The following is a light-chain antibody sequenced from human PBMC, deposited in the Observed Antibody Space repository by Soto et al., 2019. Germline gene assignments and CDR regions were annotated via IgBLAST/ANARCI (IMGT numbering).Light chain of an antibody. CDR3: HQYGSYFPT. J-gene: IGKJ1*01. CDR1: QSISSY. V-gene: IGKV1-5*01. Sequence: DIQMTQSPSSLSASVGDRVTITCRASQSISSYLNWYQQKPGKAPKLLIYDASSLQSGVPSRFSGSVSGTEFTLTISSLQPDDFATYYCHQYGSYFPTFGQGTKVDIK. CDR2: DAS.